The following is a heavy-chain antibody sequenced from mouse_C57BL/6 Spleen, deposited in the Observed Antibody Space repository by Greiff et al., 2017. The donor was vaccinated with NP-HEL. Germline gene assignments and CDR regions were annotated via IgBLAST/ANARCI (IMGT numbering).Heavy chain of an antibody. Sequence: VQLQQSGPGLVKPSQSLSLTCSVTGYSITSGYYWNWIRQFPGNKLEWMGYISYDGSNNYNPSLKNRISITRDTSKNQFFLKLNSVTTEDTATYYCARDPNYYFDYWGQGTTLTVSS. CDR2: ISYDGSN. D-gene: IGHD4-1*01. CDR1: GYSITSGYY. V-gene: IGHV3-6*01. J-gene: IGHJ2*01. CDR3: ARDPNYYFDY.